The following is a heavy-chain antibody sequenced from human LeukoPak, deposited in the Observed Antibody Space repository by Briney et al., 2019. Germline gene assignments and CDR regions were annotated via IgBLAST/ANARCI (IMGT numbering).Heavy chain of an antibody. J-gene: IGHJ4*02. CDR1: GFTFSSYA. CDR2: ISSGGGRT. CDR3: AKDLYGDYADYFDY. Sequence: GGSLRLSCAASGFTFSSYAMSWVRQARGKGLEWVSEISSGGGRTYYADSVKGRFTISRDNSKNTLYLQMNSLRAEDTAVYYCAKDLYGDYADYFDYWGQGTLVTVSS. V-gene: IGHV3-23*01. D-gene: IGHD4-17*01.